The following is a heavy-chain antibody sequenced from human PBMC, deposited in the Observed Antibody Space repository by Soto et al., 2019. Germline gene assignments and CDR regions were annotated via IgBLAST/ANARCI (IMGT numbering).Heavy chain of an antibody. Sequence: ASVKVSFKASGGTFSSYAISWVRQAPGQGLEWMGGIIPIFGTAKYAQKFQGRVTITADKSTSTAYMELSSLRSEDTAVYYCERSQLHNYYYYGMDVWGQGTTVTVSS. CDR3: ERSQLHNYYYYGMDV. CDR2: IIPIFGTA. CDR1: GGTFSSYA. D-gene: IGHD2-2*01. J-gene: IGHJ6*02. V-gene: IGHV1-69*06.